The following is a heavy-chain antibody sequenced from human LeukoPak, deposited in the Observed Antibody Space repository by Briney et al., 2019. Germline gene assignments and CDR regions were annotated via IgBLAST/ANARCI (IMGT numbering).Heavy chain of an antibody. J-gene: IGHJ3*02. D-gene: IGHD1-26*01. Sequence: SETLSLTCTVSGGSISSSSYYWGWIRQPPGKGLEWIGSIYYSGSTYYNPSLKSRVTISVDTSKNQFSLKLSSVTAADTAVYYCARYGVGATKAAHDAFDIWGQGTMVTVSS. CDR2: IYYSGST. V-gene: IGHV4-39*07. CDR1: GGSISSSSYY. CDR3: ARYGVGATKAAHDAFDI.